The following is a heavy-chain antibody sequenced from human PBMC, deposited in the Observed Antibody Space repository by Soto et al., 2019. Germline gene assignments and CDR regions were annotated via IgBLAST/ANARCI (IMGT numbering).Heavy chain of an antibody. CDR3: ASWDYDVLTGYSYDD. D-gene: IGHD3-9*01. V-gene: IGHV1-69*01. Sequence: QVQLVQSGAEVKKPGSSVKVSCKASGGTFNNYGMGWVRQAPGQGLEWMGGIIPMTRRTNYAQKFQGRVTVTADAYRTTAYMELRGLRSEDTAVYYCASWDYDVLTGYSYDDWGQGTLVTVSS. CDR1: GGTFNNYG. J-gene: IGHJ4*02. CDR2: IIPMTRRT.